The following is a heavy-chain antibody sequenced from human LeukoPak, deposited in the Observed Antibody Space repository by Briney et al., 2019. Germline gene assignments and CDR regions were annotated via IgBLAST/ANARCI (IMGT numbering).Heavy chain of an antibody. CDR1: GFTFSSYA. CDR2: ISGSGGST. V-gene: IGHV3-23*01. D-gene: IGHD6-13*01. CDR3: AKESSSSWYLFDY. Sequence: GGSLRLSCAASGFTFSSYAMSWVRQAPGEGLEWVSAISGSGGSTYYADSVKGRFTISRDNSKNTPYLQMNSLRDEDTAVYYCAKESSSSWYLFDYWGQGTLVTVSS. J-gene: IGHJ4*02.